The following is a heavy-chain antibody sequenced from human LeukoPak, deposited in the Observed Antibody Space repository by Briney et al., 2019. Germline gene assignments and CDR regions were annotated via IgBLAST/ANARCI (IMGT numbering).Heavy chain of an antibody. CDR3: AKDKELTKSSSWYYYDS. D-gene: IGHD6-13*01. CDR2: ITGNGGST. V-gene: IGHV3-23*01. J-gene: IGHJ4*02. Sequence: GGSLRLSCAASGFTFSDFWMSWVRQAPGKGPEGVSGITGNGGSTYYADSVKGRFTISRDNSKSTLYLQMNSLRAEDTAIYYCAKDKELTKSSSWYYYDSWGQGTLVTVSS. CDR1: GFTFSDFW.